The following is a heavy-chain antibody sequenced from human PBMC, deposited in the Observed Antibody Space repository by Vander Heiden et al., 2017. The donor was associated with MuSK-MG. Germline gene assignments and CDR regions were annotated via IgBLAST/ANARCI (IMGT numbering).Heavy chain of an antibody. J-gene: IGHJ3*02. D-gene: IGHD3-22*01. V-gene: IGHV4-38-2*01. CDR3: ARQSPYYYDSSGLRRRAFDI. CDR1: GYSISSGYY. Sequence: QVQLQESGPGLVKPSETLSLTCAVSGYSISSGYYWGWIRQPPGKGLEWIGSIYHSGSTYYNPSLKRRVTISVDTSKNQFSLKLSSVTAADTAVYYCARQSPYYYDSSGLRRRAFDIWGQGTMVTVSS. CDR2: IYHSGST.